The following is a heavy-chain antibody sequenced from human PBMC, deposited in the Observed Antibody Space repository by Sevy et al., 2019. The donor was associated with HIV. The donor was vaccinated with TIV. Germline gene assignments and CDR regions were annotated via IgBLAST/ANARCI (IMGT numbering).Heavy chain of an antibody. D-gene: IGHD5-12*01. CDR1: GGSFSGYY. Sequence: SETLSLTCAVYGGSFSGYYWSWIRQPPGKGLEWIGEINHSGSTNYNPSLKSRVTISVDTSKNQFSLKLSSVTAADTAVYYCARDQWFFSSSIVATIGNHFDYWGQGTLVTVSS. CDR3: ARDQWFFSSSIVATIGNHFDY. J-gene: IGHJ4*02. V-gene: IGHV4-34*01. CDR2: INHSGST.